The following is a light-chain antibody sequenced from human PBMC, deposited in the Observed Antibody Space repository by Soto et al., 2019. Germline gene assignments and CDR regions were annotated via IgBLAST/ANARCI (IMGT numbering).Light chain of an antibody. CDR3: QQRSRWPLT. Sequence: DIVLTQSPATLSLSPGERATLSCRASQNIYNNLGWYQQKPGQAPRLLISDASTRATGVPARFSGSGSGTDFSLTISSLQPEDFAVYYCQQRSRWPLTFGGGTKVDIK. J-gene: IGKJ4*01. CDR2: DAS. V-gene: IGKV3-11*01. CDR1: QNIYNN.